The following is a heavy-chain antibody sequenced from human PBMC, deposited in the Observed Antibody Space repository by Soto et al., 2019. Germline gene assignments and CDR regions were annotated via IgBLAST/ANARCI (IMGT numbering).Heavy chain of an antibody. D-gene: IGHD2-21*02. CDR1: GGSISSYY. CDR2: IYYSGST. V-gene: IGHV4-59*01. J-gene: IGHJ4*02. CDR3: ARGGIVVVTARSFDY. Sequence: KTSETLSLTCTVSGGSISSYYWSWIRQPPGKGLEWIGYIYYSGSTNYNPSLKSRVTISVDTSKNQFSLKLSSVTAADTAVYYCARGGIVVVTARSFDYWGQGTLVTVSS.